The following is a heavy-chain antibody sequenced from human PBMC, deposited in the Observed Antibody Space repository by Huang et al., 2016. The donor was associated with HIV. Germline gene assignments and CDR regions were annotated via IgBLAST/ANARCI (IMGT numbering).Heavy chain of an antibody. CDR2: STGRGSSS. Sequence: EVQLLESGGGLVQPGGSLRLSCAASGFPFSSYAMSWVRQARGKGLEWVSSSTGRGSSSYYADSVKGRFTISRDNSKNTLYLQMNSLRAEDTAIYYCAKADSGAAAGSLVDYWGQGTLVTVSS. CDR3: AKADSGAAAGSLVDY. D-gene: IGHD6-13*01. V-gene: IGHV3-23*01. CDR1: GFPFSSYA. J-gene: IGHJ4*02.